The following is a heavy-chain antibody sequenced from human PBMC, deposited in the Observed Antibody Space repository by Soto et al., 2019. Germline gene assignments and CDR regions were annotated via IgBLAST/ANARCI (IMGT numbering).Heavy chain of an antibody. CDR1: GGSIRSGGYY. CDR3: ARDRQGERLYT. D-gene: IGHD1-26*01. Sequence: TLSLTCTVSGGSIRSGGYYWIWIRQLPGKGLEWIGYIYYNGNTYYNPSLKSRLSMSVDTSENQFSLKLTSVTAADTAVYYCARDRQGERLYTWGKGTLVPVYS. J-gene: IGHJ1*01. V-gene: IGHV4-31*03. CDR2: IYYNGNT.